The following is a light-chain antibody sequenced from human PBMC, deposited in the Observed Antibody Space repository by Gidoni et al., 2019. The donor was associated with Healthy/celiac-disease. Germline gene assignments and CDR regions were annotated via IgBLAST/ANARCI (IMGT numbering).Light chain of an antibody. CDR3: CSYAGSSTV. Sequence: QSALTQPASESGSPGQSITISCTGTSSDVGSYNLVSWYQQHPGKAPKLMIYEGSKRPSGVSNRFSGSKSGNTAFLTISGLQAEDEADYYCCSYAGSSTVFGGGTKLTVL. J-gene: IGLJ2*01. CDR2: EGS. V-gene: IGLV2-23*01. CDR1: SSDVGSYNL.